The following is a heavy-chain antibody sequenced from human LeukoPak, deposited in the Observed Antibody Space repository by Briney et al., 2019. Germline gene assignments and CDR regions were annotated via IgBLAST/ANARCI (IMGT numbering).Heavy chain of an antibody. D-gene: IGHD6-13*01. CDR2: INWNGGST. V-gene: IGHV3-20*04. CDR1: GFTFDDYG. Sequence: GGSLRLSCAASGFTFDDYGMSWVRQAPGKGLEWVSGINWNGGSTGYADSVKGRFTISRDNAKNSLYLQMNSLRAEDTALYYCARVSYSSSWYSGYYFDYWGQGTLVTVSS. J-gene: IGHJ4*02. CDR3: ARVSYSSSWYSGYYFDY.